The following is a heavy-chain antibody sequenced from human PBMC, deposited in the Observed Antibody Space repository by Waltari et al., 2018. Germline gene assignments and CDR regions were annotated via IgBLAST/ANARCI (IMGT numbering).Heavy chain of an antibody. J-gene: IGHJ3*01. CDR2: ISQDGDTE. D-gene: IGHD5-18*01. Sequence: QVQLVESGGGVVQPGRSLTLSCAASGFTFSKHAVHWVRQAPGKGLEGGAVISQDGDTEVDADSVGGRFTSSRDNSRNTLFLEMNGLRTEDTAIYYCARVLDTYMIHDAFDLWGQGTMVTVSS. CDR3: ARVLDTYMIHDAFDL. V-gene: IGHV3-30-3*01. CDR1: GFTFSKHA.